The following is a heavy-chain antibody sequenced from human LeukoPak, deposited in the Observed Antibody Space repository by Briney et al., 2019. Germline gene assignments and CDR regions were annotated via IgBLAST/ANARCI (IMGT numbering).Heavy chain of an antibody. CDR1: GASITSQY. D-gene: IGHD2-2*01. CDR2: INHSGST. CDR3: ARGRGIVVVPAARYFDL. J-gene: IGHJ2*01. V-gene: IGHV4-34*01. Sequence: PSETLSLTCSVSGASITSQYWSWIRQPPGKGLEWIGEINHSGSTNYNPSLKSRVTISVNTSKNQFSLKLSSVTAADTAVYYCARGRGIVVVPAARYFDLWGRGTLVTVSS.